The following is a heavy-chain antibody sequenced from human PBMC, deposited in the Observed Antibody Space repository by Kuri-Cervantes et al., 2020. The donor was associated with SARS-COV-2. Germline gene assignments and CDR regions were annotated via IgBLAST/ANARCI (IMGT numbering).Heavy chain of an antibody. CDR2: IYYSGST. CDR3: ARGPRWSIAASFDY. Sequence: LRLPCTVSGGSISSGDYYWSWIRQPPGKGLEWIGYIYYSGSTYYNPSLKSRVTIPVDTSKNQFSLKLSPVTAADTAVYYCARGPRWSIAASFDYWGQGTLVTVSS. D-gene: IGHD6-6*01. J-gene: IGHJ4*02. V-gene: IGHV4-30-4*01. CDR1: GGSISSGDYY.